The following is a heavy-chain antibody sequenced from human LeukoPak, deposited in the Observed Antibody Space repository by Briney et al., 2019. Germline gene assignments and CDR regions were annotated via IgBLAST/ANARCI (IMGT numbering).Heavy chain of an antibody. CDR2: ISDTGNTI. CDR1: GFTFSDYY. CDR3: ARGGYFYYYMDV. J-gene: IGHJ6*03. V-gene: IGHV3-11*01. Sequence: PGGSLRLSCAASGFTFSDYYMSWIRQAPGKGLEWVSYISDTGNTIYYADSVKGRFTISRDNAKNSLYLQRNSLRAEDTAVYYCARGGYFYYYMDVWGKGTTVTVSS.